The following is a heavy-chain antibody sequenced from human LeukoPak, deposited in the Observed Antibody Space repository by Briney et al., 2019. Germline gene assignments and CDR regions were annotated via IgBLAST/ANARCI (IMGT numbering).Heavy chain of an antibody. CDR3: ARVPDYGDYHRYFDY. CDR1: GGSISSYY. V-gene: IGHV4-59*01. CDR2: IYYSGST. Sequence: PSETLSLTCTVSGGSISSYYWSWIRQPPGKGLEWIGYIYYSGSTNYNPSLKSRVTISVDTSKNLFSLKLSSVTAADTAVYYCARVPDYGDYHRYFDYWGQGTLVTVSS. J-gene: IGHJ4*02. D-gene: IGHD4-17*01.